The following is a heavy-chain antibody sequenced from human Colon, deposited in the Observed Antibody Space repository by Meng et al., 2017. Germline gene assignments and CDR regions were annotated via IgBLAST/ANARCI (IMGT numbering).Heavy chain of an antibody. CDR1: CGSTSGYF. CDR3: ARERQRKRYCQSPTCYGGADY. Sequence: QLHLQQWGAGLLKPPETPSLICVISCGSTSGYFWSWIRQFPGKGLEWIGESDDRGSTNYNPSLKGRVTMSVDPSKNQVLLTLTSVTAADRAVYYCARERQRKRYCQSPTCYGGADYWGQGTLVTVSS. V-gene: IGHV4-34*02. D-gene: IGHD2-2*01. J-gene: IGHJ4*02. CDR2: SDDRGST.